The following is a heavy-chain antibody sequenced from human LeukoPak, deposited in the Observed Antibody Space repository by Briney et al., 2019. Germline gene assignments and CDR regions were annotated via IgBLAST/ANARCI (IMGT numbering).Heavy chain of an antibody. V-gene: IGHV1-24*01. D-gene: IGHD1-26*01. CDR1: GYTLTELS. CDR2: FDPEDGET. CDR3: ARGVVGAKDGYNYYYMDV. J-gene: IGHJ6*03. Sequence: ASVKVSCKVSGYTLTELSMHWVRQAPGKGLEWMGGFDPEDGETIYAQKFQGRVTMTEDTSTDTAYMELSSLRSEDTAVYYCARGVVGAKDGYNYYYMDVWGKGTTVTVSS.